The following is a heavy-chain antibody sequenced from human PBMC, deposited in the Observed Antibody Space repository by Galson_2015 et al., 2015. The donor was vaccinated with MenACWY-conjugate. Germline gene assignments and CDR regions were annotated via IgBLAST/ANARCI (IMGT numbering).Heavy chain of an antibody. CDR2: IRDRGHSHTT. Sequence: SLGLSCAASGFIFSAHYMDWVRQGPGRGLEWVGRIRDRGHSHTTEYAASVKGRFTISRDESESSVYLQMNSLQSEDTAVYYCTRRMLGSTDGYDIWGQGTMVAV. CDR3: TRRMLGSTDGYDI. CDR1: GFIFSAHY. V-gene: IGHV3-72*01. D-gene: IGHD1-26*01. J-gene: IGHJ3*02.